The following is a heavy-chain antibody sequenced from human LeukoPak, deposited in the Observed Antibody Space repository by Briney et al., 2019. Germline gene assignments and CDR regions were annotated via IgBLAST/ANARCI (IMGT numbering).Heavy chain of an antibody. V-gene: IGHV3-23*01. CDR1: GFTFSSYA. CDR2: ISDSGGSS. Sequence: GGSLRLSCAASGFTFSSYAMSWVRQAPGKGLEWVSAISDSGGSSYYADSVKGRFTISSDSSKYQLYLQLNSMSAETADVDYFSKDRKVGASAPRYYYMHVWGERTTVTVSS. CDR3: SKDRKVGASAPRYYYMHV. D-gene: IGHD1-26*01. J-gene: IGHJ6*03.